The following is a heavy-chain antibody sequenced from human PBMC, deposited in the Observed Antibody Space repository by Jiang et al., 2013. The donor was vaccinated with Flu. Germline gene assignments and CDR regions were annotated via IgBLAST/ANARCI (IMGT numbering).Heavy chain of an antibody. V-gene: IGHV4-59*01. CDR3: ARDFGNYYHDY. Sequence: LKSRVTISVDTSKNQXSLKLTSVTAADTALYYCARDFGNYYHDYWGQGTLVTVSS. J-gene: IGHJ4*02. D-gene: IGHD4-11*01.